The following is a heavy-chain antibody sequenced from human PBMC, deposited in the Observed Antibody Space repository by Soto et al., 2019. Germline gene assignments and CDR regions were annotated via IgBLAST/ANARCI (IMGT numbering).Heavy chain of an antibody. Sequence: GGSLRLSCAASGFTFSDYYMGWIRQAPGKGLEWVSYISSSSSYTNYADSVKGRFTISRDNAKNSLYLQMNSLRAEDTAVYYCARDRDYYDSSGYSQFDYWGQGTLVTVSS. D-gene: IGHD3-22*01. V-gene: IGHV3-11*06. CDR1: GFTFSDYY. CDR2: ISSSSSYT. CDR3: ARDRDYYDSSGYSQFDY. J-gene: IGHJ4*02.